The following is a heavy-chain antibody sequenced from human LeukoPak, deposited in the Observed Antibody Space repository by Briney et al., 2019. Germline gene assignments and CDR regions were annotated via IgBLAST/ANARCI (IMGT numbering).Heavy chain of an antibody. V-gene: IGHV3-64*01. CDR2: ISTGGGYT. CDR3: ARVAGPAGLVY. CDR1: GFTYSSYA. J-gene: IGHJ4*02. D-gene: IGHD2-2*01. Sequence: GGSLRLSCACSGFTYSSYAMHWVRQAPGKGLEYVSAISTGGGYTYYANSVKGRFTISRDNSKNTLYLQMGSLRAEDMAVYYCARVAGPAGLVYCGQGTLVTVSS.